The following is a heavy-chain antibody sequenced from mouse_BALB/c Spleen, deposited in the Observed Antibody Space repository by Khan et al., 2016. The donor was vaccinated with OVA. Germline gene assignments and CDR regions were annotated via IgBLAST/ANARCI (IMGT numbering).Heavy chain of an antibody. CDR1: GFSLPNYV. CDR2: IWSDGTT. CDR3: ARQPYYHYNIMDY. Sequence: QVQLKESGPGLAAPSQSLSITCTNSGFSLPNYVVHWVRQPPGKGLEWLVVIWSDGTTTYNSALKSRLTITKDNSQSQVFLKMNSLQTDDTAIYFCARQPYYHYNIMDYWGQGTSVTVAS. V-gene: IGHV2-6-1*01. J-gene: IGHJ4*01. D-gene: IGHD2-10*01.